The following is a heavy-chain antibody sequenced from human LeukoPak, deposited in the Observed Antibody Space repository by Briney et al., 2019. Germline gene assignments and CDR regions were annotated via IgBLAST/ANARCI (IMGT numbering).Heavy chain of an antibody. CDR1: GIPFGDYY. Sequence: GGSLRLSCVVSGIPFGDYYMNWIRQAPGKGLEWISYISSSSSYTDYADSVKGRFTISGDNAKNSLYLQMNSLRAEDTAVYYCARAPVYYYGSGRRYYWGQGTLVTVSS. D-gene: IGHD3-10*01. CDR3: ARAPVYYYGSGRRYY. J-gene: IGHJ4*02. V-gene: IGHV3-11*06. CDR2: ISSSSSYT.